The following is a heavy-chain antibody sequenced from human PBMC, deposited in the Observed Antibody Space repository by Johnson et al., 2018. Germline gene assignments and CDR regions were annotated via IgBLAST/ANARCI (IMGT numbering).Heavy chain of an antibody. J-gene: IGHJ4*02. Sequence: QVQLVQSGGGVVQPGRSLRLSCAASGFNFSSYGMHWVRQAPGKGLEWVAVISYDGSNKYYADSVKGRFTISRDNSKNTVYVQMNSLRAEDKAVYYCAGHSWGVYYDSSGYPFDYWGQGTLVSVSS. D-gene: IGHD3-22*01. CDR1: GFNFSSYG. CDR3: AGHSWGVYYDSSGYPFDY. V-gene: IGHV3-30*03. CDR2: ISYDGSNK.